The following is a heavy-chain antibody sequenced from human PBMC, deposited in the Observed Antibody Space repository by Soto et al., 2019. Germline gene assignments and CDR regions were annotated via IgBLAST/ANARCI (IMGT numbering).Heavy chain of an antibody. CDR3: ARLGSYIVVVVAATSIDY. CDR1: GGSFSGYY. D-gene: IGHD2-15*01. CDR2: INHSGST. V-gene: IGHV4-34*01. J-gene: IGHJ4*02. Sequence: TLSLTCAVYGGSFSGYYWSWIRQPPGKGLEWIGEINHSGSTNYNPSLKSRVTISVDTSKNQFSLKLSSVTAADTAVYYCARLGSYIVVVVAATSIDYWGQGTLVTLSS.